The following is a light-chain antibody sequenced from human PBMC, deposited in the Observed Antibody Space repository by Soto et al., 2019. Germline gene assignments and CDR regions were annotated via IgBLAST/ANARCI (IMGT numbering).Light chain of an antibody. V-gene: IGKV3-15*01. CDR1: QSVSTS. Sequence: EIVMTQSPDTLSVSPGQRVTLSCRASQSVSTSLAWYQQKPGQAPRLLIYGASNRAAGVPVRFSASGSGAEFTLTIFSLQSEDFGIYHCQQYNDGLTFGAGTRWIS. CDR3: QQYNDGLT. J-gene: IGKJ4*01. CDR2: GAS.